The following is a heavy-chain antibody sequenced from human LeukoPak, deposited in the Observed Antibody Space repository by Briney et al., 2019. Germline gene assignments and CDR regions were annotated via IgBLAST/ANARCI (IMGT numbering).Heavy chain of an antibody. D-gene: IGHD3-22*01. CDR2: TYPGDSDT. CDR3: ARIPHITMISSGYYFDY. CDR1: GYSFTSYW. V-gene: IGHV5-51*01. J-gene: IGHJ4*02. Sequence: GESLKISCKGSGYSFTSYWIGWVRQMPGKGLEWMGITYPGDSDTRYSPSFQGQVTISADKSISTAYLQWSSLKASDTAMYYCARIPHITMISSGYYFDYWGQGTLVTVSS.